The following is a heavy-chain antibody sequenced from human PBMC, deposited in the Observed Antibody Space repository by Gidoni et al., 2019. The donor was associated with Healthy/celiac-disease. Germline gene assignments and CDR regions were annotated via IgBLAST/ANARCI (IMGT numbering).Heavy chain of an antibody. J-gene: IGHJ2*01. CDR2: IGTAGDP. Sequence: EVQLGESGGGLVQPGGSLRLSCAASGFTFSSYDMHWVRQATGKGLEWVSAIGTAGDPYYPGSVKGRFTISRENAKNSLYLQMNSLRAGDTAVYYCARAVAGYWYFDLWGRGTLVTASS. CDR1: GFTFSSYD. CDR3: ARAVAGYWYFDL. D-gene: IGHD6-19*01. V-gene: IGHV3-13*05.